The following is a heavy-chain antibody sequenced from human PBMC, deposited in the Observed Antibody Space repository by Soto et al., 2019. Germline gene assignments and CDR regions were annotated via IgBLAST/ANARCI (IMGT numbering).Heavy chain of an antibody. V-gene: IGHV3-48*02. CDR1: GFTFSSYS. CDR2: ISSRSTTM. D-gene: IGHD3-10*01. J-gene: IGHJ6*02. Sequence: GGSLRPSCAASGFTFSSYSMYWVRPAQGKGLEWISEISSRSTTMYSADSVKGRFTISRDNAKNSLYLQMNSLRDEDTAVYYGAKDGGSFYYYGLDVWGQGTTVTV. CDR3: AKDGGSFYYYGLDV.